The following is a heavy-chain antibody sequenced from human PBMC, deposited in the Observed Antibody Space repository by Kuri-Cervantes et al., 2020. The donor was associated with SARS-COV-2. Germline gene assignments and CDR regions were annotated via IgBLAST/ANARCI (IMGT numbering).Heavy chain of an antibody. D-gene: IGHD3-22*01. CDR3: ARRDYYYDSSGYLGY. CDR2: ISSSSSYI. Sequence: GGSLRLSCTASGFTVGDYAMSWVRQAPGKGLEWVSSISSSSSYIYYADSVKGRFTISRDNAKNSLYLQMNSLRAEDTAVYYCARRDYYYDSSGYLGYWGQGTLVTVSS. V-gene: IGHV3-21*01. CDR1: GFTVGDYA. J-gene: IGHJ4*02.